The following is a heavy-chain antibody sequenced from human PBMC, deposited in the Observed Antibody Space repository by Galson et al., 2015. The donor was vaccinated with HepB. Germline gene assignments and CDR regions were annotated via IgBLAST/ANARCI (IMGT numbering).Heavy chain of an antibody. V-gene: IGHV4-61*01. CDR1: GGSVSSGNYY. J-gene: IGHJ6*02. CDR2: IYNSETT. Sequence: LSLTCTVSGGSVSSGNYYWTWIRQSPGKGLEWIGYIYNSETTKYNPSLKSRVTISVDTSKNQFTLILNSVTTADTAVYYCARDQQLVGYYYYGMDVWGQGTTVTVSS. D-gene: IGHD6-13*01. CDR3: ARDQQLVGYYYYGMDV.